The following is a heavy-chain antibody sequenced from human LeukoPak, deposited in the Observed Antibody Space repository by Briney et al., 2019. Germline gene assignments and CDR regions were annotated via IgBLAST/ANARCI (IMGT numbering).Heavy chain of an antibody. CDR1: GGSISTYY. V-gene: IGHV4-59*08. Sequence: SETLSLTCTVSGGSISTYYWSWIRQPPGKGLEWIGYISYTVTTNYNPSLKSRVTISVDTSKNQSSLKLSSVTAADTAVYYCARYGGYYFDYWGQGTLVTVSS. D-gene: IGHD3-16*01. CDR2: ISYTVTT. CDR3: ARYGGYYFDY. J-gene: IGHJ4*02.